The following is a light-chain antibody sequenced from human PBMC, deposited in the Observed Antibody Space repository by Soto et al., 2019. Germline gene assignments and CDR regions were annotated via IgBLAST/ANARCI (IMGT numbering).Light chain of an antibody. V-gene: IGKV1-9*01. J-gene: IGKJ2*01. CDR2: AAS. Sequence: DIQLTQSPSFLSASVGDRVTITCRVSQGINIFLAWFQQKPGKAPNLLISAASTLQSGVPSRFSGSGSETEFTLTITSLQPEDSATYYCQQRNSYPRTFGQGTKVEIK. CDR3: QQRNSYPRT. CDR1: QGINIF.